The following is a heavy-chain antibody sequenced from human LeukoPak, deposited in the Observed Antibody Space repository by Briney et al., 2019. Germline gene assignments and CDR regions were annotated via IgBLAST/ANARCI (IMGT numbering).Heavy chain of an antibody. Sequence: SVKVSCKASGGTFSSYAISWVRQAPGQGLEWMGGIIPIFGTANYAQKFQGRVTITTDESTSTAYMELRSLRSDDTAVYYCARAGTYYYDSSGYYYFDYWGQGTLVTVSS. D-gene: IGHD3-22*01. J-gene: IGHJ4*02. CDR3: ARAGTYYYDSSGYYYFDY. CDR2: IIPIFGTA. CDR1: GGTFSSYA. V-gene: IGHV1-69*05.